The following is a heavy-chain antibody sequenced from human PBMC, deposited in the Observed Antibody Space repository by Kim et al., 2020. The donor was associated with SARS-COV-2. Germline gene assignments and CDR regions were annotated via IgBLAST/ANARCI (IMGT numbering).Heavy chain of an antibody. D-gene: IGHD1-26*01. J-gene: IGHJ4*02. CDR2: T. CDR3: AKVSSYPGRD. V-gene: IGHV3-23*01. Sequence: TYYADSVKGRFTISRDNSKNTLYLQMNSLRVEDTAVYYCAKVSSYPGRDWGQGTLVTVSS.